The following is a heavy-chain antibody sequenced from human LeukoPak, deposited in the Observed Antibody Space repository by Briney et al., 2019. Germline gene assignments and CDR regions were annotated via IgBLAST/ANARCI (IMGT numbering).Heavy chain of an antibody. D-gene: IGHD5-24*01. CDR1: GFTVSSNY. J-gene: IGHJ4*02. CDR2: IYSDGST. CDR3: ARSWLQLWTPFDS. V-gene: IGHV3-66*01. Sequence: GGSLRLSCAASGFTVSSNYMSWVRQAPGKGLEWVSVIYSDGSTYYADSVKGRFTISRDSSKNTVYLQMNSLRGEDTAVYFCARSWLQLWTPFDSWGQGALVTVSS.